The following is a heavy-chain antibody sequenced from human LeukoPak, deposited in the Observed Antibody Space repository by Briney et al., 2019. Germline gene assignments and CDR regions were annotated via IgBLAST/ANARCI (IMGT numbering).Heavy chain of an antibody. D-gene: IGHD6-13*01. J-gene: IGHJ6*03. CDR2: IIPILGIA. Sequence: GASVKVSCKASGYTFTSYDINWVRQASGQGLEWMGRIIPILGIANYAQKFQGRVTMTRNTSISTAYMELSSLRSEDTAVYYCARGRCSSSWYCLHYYYYYYMDVWGKGTTVTVSS. CDR1: GYTFTSYD. CDR3: ARGRCSSSWYCLHYYYYYYMDV. V-gene: IGHV1-8*01.